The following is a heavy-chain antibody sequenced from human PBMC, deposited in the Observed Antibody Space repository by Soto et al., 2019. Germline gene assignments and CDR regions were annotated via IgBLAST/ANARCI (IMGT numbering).Heavy chain of an antibody. V-gene: IGHV5-10-1*01. CDR3: ARHSGRYSSYYYYGMDV. D-gene: IGHD1-26*01. CDR2: IDPSDSYT. Sequence: GESLKISCKGSGYSFTSYWISWVRQMPGKGLEWMGRIDPSDSYTNYSPSFQIHVTISAVKSLSSAYLQLCCFKASDTVIYFCARHSGRYSSYYYYGMDVWGQGTTVTVSS. CDR1: GYSFTSYW. J-gene: IGHJ6*02.